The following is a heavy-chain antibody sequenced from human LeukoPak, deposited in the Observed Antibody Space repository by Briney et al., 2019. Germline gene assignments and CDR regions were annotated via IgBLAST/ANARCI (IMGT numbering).Heavy chain of an antibody. CDR1: GFTVSSYS. CDR3: ARVSNWNLDY. V-gene: IGHV3-21*01. Sequence: GGSLRLSCAASGFTVSSYSMNCVRQAPGKGLEWVSSFSSSSSYIYYADSVKGRFTISRDNAKHSLYLQMNSLIAEDTAVYYCARVSNWNLDYWGQGTLVTVSS. CDR2: FSSSSSYI. J-gene: IGHJ4*02. D-gene: IGHD1-1*01.